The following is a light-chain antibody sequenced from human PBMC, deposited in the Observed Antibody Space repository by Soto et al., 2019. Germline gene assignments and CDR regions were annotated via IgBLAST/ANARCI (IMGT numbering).Light chain of an antibody. CDR1: QSISSY. CDR2: AAS. Sequence: DIQMTQSPSSLSAAVGVRVTITCQASQSISSYLNWYQQKPGKAPKLLIYAASSLQSGVPSRFSGSGSGTDFTLTISSLQPEDFATYYCQQCYTTLWTFGQGTKVDIK. CDR3: QQCYTTLWT. V-gene: IGKV1-39*01. J-gene: IGKJ1*01.